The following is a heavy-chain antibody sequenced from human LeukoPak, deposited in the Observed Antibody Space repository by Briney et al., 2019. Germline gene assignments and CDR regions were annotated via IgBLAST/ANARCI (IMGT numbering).Heavy chain of an antibody. D-gene: IGHD3-9*01. CDR2: IYHSGST. CDR3: ARGPYEDILTGYPSYYFDY. Sequence: SQTLSLTCAGSGGSISSGGYSWSWIRQPPGKGLEWIGYIYHSGSTYYNPSLKSRVTISVDRSKNQFSLKLSSVTAADTAVYYCARGPYEDILTGYPSYYFDYWGQGTLVTVSS. J-gene: IGHJ4*02. V-gene: IGHV4-30-2*01. CDR1: GGSISSGGYS.